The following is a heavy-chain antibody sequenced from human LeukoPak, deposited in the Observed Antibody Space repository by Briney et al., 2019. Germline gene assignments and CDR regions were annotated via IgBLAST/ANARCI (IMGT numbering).Heavy chain of an antibody. CDR2: IYYSGST. Sequence: SETLSLTCTVSGGSISSYYWSWIRQPPGKGLEWIGYIYYSGSTNYNPSLKSRVTISVDTSKNQFSLKLSSVTAADTAVYYCASGYCSGGSCYSESGWFDPWGQGTLVTVSS. CDR1: GGSISSYY. CDR3: ASGYCSGGSCYSESGWFDP. V-gene: IGHV4-59*12. J-gene: IGHJ5*02. D-gene: IGHD2-15*01.